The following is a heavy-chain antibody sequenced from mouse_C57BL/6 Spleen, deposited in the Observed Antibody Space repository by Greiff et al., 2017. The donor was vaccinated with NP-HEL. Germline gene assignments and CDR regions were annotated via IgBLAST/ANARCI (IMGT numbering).Heavy chain of an antibody. CDR3: ARGTTVVDRFFDY. V-gene: IGHV1-85*01. Sequence: QVQLQQSGPELVKPGASVKLSCKASGYTFTSYDINWVKQRPGQGLEWIGWIYPRDGSTKYNEKFKGTATSTVDTSSSTAYMELHSLTSEDSAVYFCARGTTVVDRFFDYWGQGTTLTVSS. J-gene: IGHJ2*01. CDR1: GYTFTSYD. D-gene: IGHD1-1*01. CDR2: IYPRDGST.